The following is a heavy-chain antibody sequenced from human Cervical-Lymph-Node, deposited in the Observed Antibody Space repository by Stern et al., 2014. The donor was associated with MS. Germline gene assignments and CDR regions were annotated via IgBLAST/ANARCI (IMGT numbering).Heavy chain of an antibody. CDR3: ARQTTAWASDV. V-gene: IGHV5-51*01. CDR2: IYPGDSET. Sequence: MQLVQSGAELIRPGESLKISCKGSGYTFSIYWIAWVRQMPGQGLEWMGIIYPGDSETSYSHPFQGPDIISADNSTSTAYLQRSNLNASDTAMYFCARQTTAWASDVWGQGTLVTVSS. J-gene: IGHJ4*02. CDR1: GYTFSIYW. D-gene: IGHD1-14*01.